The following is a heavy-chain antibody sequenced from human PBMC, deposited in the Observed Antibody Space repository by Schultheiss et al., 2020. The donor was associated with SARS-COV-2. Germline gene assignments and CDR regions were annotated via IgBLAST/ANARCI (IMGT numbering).Heavy chain of an antibody. V-gene: IGHV3-15*01. CDR2: IKSKTDGGTT. D-gene: IGHD1-1*01. Sequence: GESLKISCAASGFTFSNAWMSWVRQAPGKGLEWVGRIKSKTDGGTTDYAAPVKGRFTISRDDSKNTLYLQMNSLKTEDTAVYYCRRGQLGIDYWGQGTLVTVSS. CDR3: RRGQLGIDY. J-gene: IGHJ4*02. CDR1: GFTFSNAW.